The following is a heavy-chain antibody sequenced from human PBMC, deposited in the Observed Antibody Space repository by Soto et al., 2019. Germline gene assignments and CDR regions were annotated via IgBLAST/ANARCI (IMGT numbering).Heavy chain of an antibody. CDR1: GFTFNNYW. D-gene: IGHD4-4*01. J-gene: IGHJ4*02. CDR2: ISSDGSST. CDR3: EAMATVTTDDSY. Sequence: GGSLRLSCAASGFTFNNYWMHWVRQDPGKGLVWVSRISSDGSSTNYADSVKGRFAISRDNAKNTVYLQMNSLRAEDTAVYYCEAMATVTTDDSYWGQGTLVTVSS. V-gene: IGHV3-74*01.